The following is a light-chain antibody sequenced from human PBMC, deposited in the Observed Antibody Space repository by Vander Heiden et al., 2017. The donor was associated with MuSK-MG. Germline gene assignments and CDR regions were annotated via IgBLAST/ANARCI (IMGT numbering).Light chain of an antibody. J-gene: IGKJ1*01. CDR1: QSVLYSSNNKNY. Sequence: DIVMTQSPDSLAVSLCERATINCKSSQSVLYSSNNKNYLAWYQQKPGQPPKLLIYWASTRESGVPDRFSGSGSGTDFTLTISSLQAEDLAVYYCQQYYSSPRTFGQGTKVEIK. CDR2: WAS. V-gene: IGKV4-1*01. CDR3: QQYYSSPRT.